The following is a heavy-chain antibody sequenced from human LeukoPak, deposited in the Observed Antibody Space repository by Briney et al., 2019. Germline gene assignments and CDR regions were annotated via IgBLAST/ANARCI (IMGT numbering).Heavy chain of an antibody. CDR1: GFTFSSYA. CDR3: ARGLITMVRGVIIRWGIFDY. V-gene: IGHV3-30-3*01. CDR2: ISYDGVNK. Sequence: PGGSLRLSCAASGFTFSSYAMHWVRQAPGKGLEWVAVISYDGVNKYYADSVKGRFTISRDNSKNTLYLQMNSLRAEDTAVYYCARGLITMVRGVIIRWGIFDYWGQGTLVTVSS. D-gene: IGHD3-10*01. J-gene: IGHJ4*02.